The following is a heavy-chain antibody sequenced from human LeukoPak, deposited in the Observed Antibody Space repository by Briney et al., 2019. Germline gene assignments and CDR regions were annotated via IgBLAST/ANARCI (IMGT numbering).Heavy chain of an antibody. J-gene: IGHJ3*02. CDR3: AKDFVGSIPDAFDI. D-gene: IGHD2-15*01. Sequence: GGSLRLSCAASGFTFSTYAMSWVRQAPGKGLEWVSAVRGSGSDTYYAGSVQGRFSISRDNSENTLYLQMNSLRAEDTALYYCAKDFVGSIPDAFDIWGQGTMVTVSS. V-gene: IGHV3-23*01. CDR1: GFTFSTYA. CDR2: VRGSGSDT.